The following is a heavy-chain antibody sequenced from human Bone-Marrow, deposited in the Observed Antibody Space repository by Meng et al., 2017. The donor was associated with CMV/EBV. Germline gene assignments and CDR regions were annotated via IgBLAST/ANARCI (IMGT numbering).Heavy chain of an antibody. V-gene: IGHV4-39*07. J-gene: IGHJ3*02. D-gene: IGHD2-2*01. Sequence: SETLSLTCTVSGGSISSSSYYWGWIRQPPGKGLEWIGSIYYSGSTYYNPSLKSRVTISVDTSKNQFSLKLSSVTAADTAVYYCAFGYCSSTSCPWAFDIWGQATMATFSS. CDR1: GGSISSSSYY. CDR3: AFGYCSSTSCPWAFDI. CDR2: IYYSGST.